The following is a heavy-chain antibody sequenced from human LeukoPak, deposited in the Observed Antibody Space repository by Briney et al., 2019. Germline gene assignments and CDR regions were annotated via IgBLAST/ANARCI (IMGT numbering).Heavy chain of an antibody. CDR1: GYTFTSYA. Sequence: GASVKVSCKASGYTFTSYAMNWVRQAPGQGLEWMGWINTNTGNPTYAQGFTGRFVFSLDTSVSTAYLQISSLKAEDTAVYYCARDQPWIQLWLYYYYGMDVWGQGTTVTVSS. CDR2: INTNTGNP. CDR3: ARDQPWIQLWLYYYYGMDV. D-gene: IGHD5-18*01. V-gene: IGHV7-4-1*02. J-gene: IGHJ6*02.